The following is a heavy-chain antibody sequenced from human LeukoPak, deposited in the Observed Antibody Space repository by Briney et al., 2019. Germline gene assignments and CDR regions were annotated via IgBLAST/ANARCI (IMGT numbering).Heavy chain of an antibody. CDR3: AKSIAAAGTSVDY. D-gene: IGHD6-13*01. V-gene: IGHV3-73*01. J-gene: IGHJ4*02. Sequence: GGSLRLSCVVSGFTFSGSAVHWVRQASGKGLEWVGRIRSKANNYATAYAASVKGRFTISRDDSKNTAYLQMNSLKTEDTAVYYCAKSIAAAGTSVDYWGQGTLVTVSS. CDR1: GFTFSGSA. CDR2: IRSKANNYAT.